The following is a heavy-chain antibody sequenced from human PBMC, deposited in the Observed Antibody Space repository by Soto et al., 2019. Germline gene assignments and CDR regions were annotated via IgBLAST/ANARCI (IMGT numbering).Heavy chain of an antibody. D-gene: IGHD5-12*01. CDR1: GFIFSNYG. V-gene: IGHV3-30*18. Sequence: GGSLRLSCAASGFIFSNYGMHWVRQALGKGLEWVAVISYDGSDKRYADSVRGRFTISRDNSKNTLFLQVTSLRAEDTAVYYCAKELSGYVPGFEYWGQGTPVTAPQ. CDR2: ISYDGSDK. J-gene: IGHJ4*02. CDR3: AKELSGYVPGFEY.